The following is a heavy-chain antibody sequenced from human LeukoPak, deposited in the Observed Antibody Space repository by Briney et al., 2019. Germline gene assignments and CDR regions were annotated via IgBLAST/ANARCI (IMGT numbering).Heavy chain of an antibody. CDR1: GFTVSSNY. CDR3: AKGLDYYYYYYMDV. Sequence: GGSLRLSCATSGFTVSSNYMSWVRQAPGKGLEWVSVIYSGGSTYYADSVKGRFTISRDNSKNTLYLQMNSLRAEDTAVYYCAKGLDYYYYYYMDVWGKGTTVTVSS. V-gene: IGHV3-66*01. J-gene: IGHJ6*03. CDR2: IYSGGST.